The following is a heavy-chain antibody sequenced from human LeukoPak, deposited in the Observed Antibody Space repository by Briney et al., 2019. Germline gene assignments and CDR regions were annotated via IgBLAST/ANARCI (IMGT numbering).Heavy chain of an antibody. J-gene: IGHJ5*02. CDR3: AGGVIVMGGVRNWFDP. V-gene: IGHV4-4*07. Sequence: TYTLCRGSISHQFCSWLRQPAAKALEWIGRVPTSGSNYYHSPLQRRLTMSAATSKNQFSLKVPAMTAADPADYYCAGGVIVMGGVRNWFDPWGQGTLVTVST. CDR2: VPTSGSN. D-gene: IGHD2-21*01. CDR1: RGSISHQF.